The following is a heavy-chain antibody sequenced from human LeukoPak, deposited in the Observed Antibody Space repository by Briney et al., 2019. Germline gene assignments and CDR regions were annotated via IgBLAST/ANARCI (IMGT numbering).Heavy chain of an antibody. CDR1: GGSISTYY. J-gene: IGHJ4*02. V-gene: IGHV4-59*08. D-gene: IGHD2-15*01. CDR2: IYYSGST. CDR3: ARSAWACSSGSCSSYYDY. Sequence: PSETLSLTCTVSGGSISTYYWSWIRQPPGKGLEWMGNIYYSGSTNYNPSLKSRVTISVDTSKNQFSLKVSSVTAADTAVYYCARSAWACSSGSCSSYYDYWGQGTLVTVSS.